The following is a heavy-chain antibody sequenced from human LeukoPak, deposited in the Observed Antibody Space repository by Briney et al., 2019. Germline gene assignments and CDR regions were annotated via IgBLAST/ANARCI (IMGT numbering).Heavy chain of an antibody. J-gene: IGHJ4*02. CDR3: AKDAQRGFDYSNSLDK. CDR1: GFTFSHYG. Sequence: GRSLRLSCATSGFTFSHYGMHWVRQAPGKGLEWVAVIWSDGTNRYYGDPVKGRFTISRDNFQRTVYLQMNSLRAEGTAVYYCAKDAQRGFDYSNSLDKWGQGTLVTVSS. CDR2: IWSDGTNR. D-gene: IGHD4-11*01. V-gene: IGHV3-33*06.